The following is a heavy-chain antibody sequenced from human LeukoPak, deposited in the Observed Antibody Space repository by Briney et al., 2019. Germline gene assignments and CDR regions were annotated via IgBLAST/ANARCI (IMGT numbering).Heavy chain of an antibody. CDR3: ARETASGYLGFDF. D-gene: IGHD3-3*01. J-gene: IGHJ4*02. V-gene: IGHV1-18*01. Sequence: GASVKVSCKASGYTFTSYGISWVRQAPGQGLEWMGWISAYGHTKLARNLQARVTVTIDTSTTTAYMELRSLSSDDTAVYFCARETASGYLGFDFWGQGTLVTVSS. CDR2: ISAYGHT. CDR1: GYTFTSYG.